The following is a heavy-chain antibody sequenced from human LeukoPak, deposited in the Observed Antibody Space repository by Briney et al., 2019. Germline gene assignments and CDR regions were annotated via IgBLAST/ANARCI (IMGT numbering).Heavy chain of an antibody. J-gene: IGHJ4*02. V-gene: IGHV4-59*01. Sequence: AETLSLTCAVYGESFSGYYWSWIRQPPGKGLEWIGYLHNSGTSTYNPSLKSRVTISADTSKNQFSLKLNSLTTADTAVYYCTRGAGWLIDYWGQGILVTVSS. D-gene: IGHD3-16*01. CDR1: GESFSGYY. CDR3: TRGAGWLIDY. CDR2: LHNSGTS.